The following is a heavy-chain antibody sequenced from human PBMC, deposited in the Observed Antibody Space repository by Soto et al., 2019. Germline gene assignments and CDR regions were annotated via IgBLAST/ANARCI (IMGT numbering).Heavy chain of an antibody. CDR1: GFSFSTYD. D-gene: IGHD2-2*01. CDR2: ISSGGQTI. J-gene: IGHJ6*02. V-gene: IGHV3-48*02. CDR3: ARDPQRGYSGMDF. Sequence: EVQLVESGGGLVQPGGSLRLSCAASGFSFSTYDMNWVRQAPGKGLEWVSYISSGGQTIKSTDSVKGRFTISRDNAKNSLYLQMSGLRDEATGVYYCARDPQRGYSGMDFWGQGTTVTVSS.